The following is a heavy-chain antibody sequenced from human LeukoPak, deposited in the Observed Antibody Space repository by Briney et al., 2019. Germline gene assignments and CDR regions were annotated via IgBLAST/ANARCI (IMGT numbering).Heavy chain of an antibody. CDR3: ARDRGWQTNSAFDY. V-gene: IGHV4-59*01. CDR1: GGSISSYY. J-gene: IGHJ4*02. Sequence: SETLSLTCTVSGGSISSYYWSWIRQPPGKGLEWIGYIYYSGSTNYNPSLKSRVTISVDTSKNQFSLKLSSVTAADTAVYYCARDRGWQTNSAFDYWGQGTLVTVSS. D-gene: IGHD2-15*01. CDR2: IYYSGST.